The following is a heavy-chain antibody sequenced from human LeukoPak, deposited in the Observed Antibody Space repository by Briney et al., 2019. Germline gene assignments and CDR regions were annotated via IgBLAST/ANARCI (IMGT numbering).Heavy chain of an antibody. D-gene: IGHD2-2*01. J-gene: IGHJ3*02. CDR3: AKLSRHIVVVPAAHAFDI. V-gene: IGHV3-30*18. Sequence: GGFLRLSCAASGFTFSSYGMHWVRQAPGKGLEWVAVISYDGSNKYYADSVKGRFTISRDNSKNTLYLQMNSLGAEDTAVYYCAKLSRHIVVVPAAHAFDIWGQGTMVTVSS. CDR1: GFTFSSYG. CDR2: ISYDGSNK.